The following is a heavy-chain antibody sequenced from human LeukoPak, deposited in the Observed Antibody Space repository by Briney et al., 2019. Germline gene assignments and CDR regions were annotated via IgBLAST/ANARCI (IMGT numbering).Heavy chain of an antibody. J-gene: IGHJ4*02. D-gene: IGHD1-26*01. Sequence: ASVKVSCKASGYTFTSNYIHWVRQAPGQGLEWMGMIYPRDGSTSYAQKFQGRVTLTRDTSTSTVYMELSSLRSEGTAVYYCARDGGNYPRDYWGQGTLVTVSS. CDR2: IYPRDGST. V-gene: IGHV1-46*01. CDR3: ARDGGNYPRDY. CDR1: GYTFTSNY.